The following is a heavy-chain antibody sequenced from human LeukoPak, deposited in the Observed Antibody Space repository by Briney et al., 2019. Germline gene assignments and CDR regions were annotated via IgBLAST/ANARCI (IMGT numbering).Heavy chain of an antibody. Sequence: GGSLRLSCAASGFTFRNYGMHWVRQAPGKGLEWVANIWYDGSKNYYADSVKGRFTISRDNFNNMLYLQMNRLRAEDTALYYCARAPYTTGRSFYFDSWGQGTLVTVSS. V-gene: IGHV3-33*01. CDR2: IWYDGSKN. J-gene: IGHJ4*02. D-gene: IGHD2-2*02. CDR3: ARAPYTTGRSFYFDS. CDR1: GFTFRNYG.